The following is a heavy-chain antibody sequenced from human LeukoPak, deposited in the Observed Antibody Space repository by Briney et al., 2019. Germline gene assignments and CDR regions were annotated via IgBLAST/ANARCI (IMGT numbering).Heavy chain of an antibody. J-gene: IGHJ4*02. D-gene: IGHD3-22*01. CDR3: ASGVEYDGGGGADY. Sequence: GGSLRLSCAASGFTFTSYSMNWVRQAPGKGLEWFAYISRSGSTIYYADSVKGRFTISRENAKGSLSLQMNSLRAEDTAVYYCASGVEYDGGGGADYWGQGTRVTVSS. CDR1: GFTFTSYS. CDR2: ISRSGSTI. V-gene: IGHV3-48*04.